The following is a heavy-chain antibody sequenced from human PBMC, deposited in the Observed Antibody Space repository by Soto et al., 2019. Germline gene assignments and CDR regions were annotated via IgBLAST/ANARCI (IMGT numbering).Heavy chain of an antibody. CDR2: IYHSGAT. Sequence: QVQLQASGPGLMKPSGPLSLTCAVAGCSISTNWWSWVRQPPGKGLEWIGEIYHSGATNYNPSLKNRVTMSVDKSQNHLSLNLNSVTAADTAVYYCARHIAVSGTRGFDFWGHGTLVTVSS. D-gene: IGHD6-19*01. CDR3: ARHIAVSGTRGFDF. V-gene: IGHV4-4*02. J-gene: IGHJ4*01. CDR1: GCSISTNW.